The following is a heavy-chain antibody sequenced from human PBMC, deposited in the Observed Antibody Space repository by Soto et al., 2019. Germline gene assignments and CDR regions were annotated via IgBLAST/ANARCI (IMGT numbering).Heavy chain of an antibody. J-gene: IGHJ6*02. V-gene: IGHV1-18*01. CDR2: ISAYNGNT. CDR3: ARDVYCTNGVCYYGMDV. Sequence: QVQLVQSGAEVKKPGASVKVSCKASGYTFTRYGISWVRQSPGQGMEWMGWISAYNGNTNYAQKLQGRVTMTTDTSTSTAYMELRSLRSDDTAVYYCARDVYCTNGVCYYGMDVWGQGTTVTVSS. D-gene: IGHD2-8*01. CDR1: GYTFTRYG.